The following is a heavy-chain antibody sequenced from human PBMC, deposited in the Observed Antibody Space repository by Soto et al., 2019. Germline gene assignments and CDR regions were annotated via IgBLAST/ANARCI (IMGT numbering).Heavy chain of an antibody. CDR3: ARVGSSGYYGWFDP. CDR2: IFYSGYSGST. J-gene: IGHJ5*02. CDR1: GGSVNSANYY. D-gene: IGHD3-22*01. Sequence: QVQLQESGPGLVKPSEPLSLTCTVSGGSVNSANYYWSWIRQPPGKRLQWIGYIFYSGYSGSTNYNPSLESRITISVDTSKNQFSLKLSSVTAADTALYYCARVGSSGYYGWFDPWGQGTLVTVSS. V-gene: IGHV4-61*01.